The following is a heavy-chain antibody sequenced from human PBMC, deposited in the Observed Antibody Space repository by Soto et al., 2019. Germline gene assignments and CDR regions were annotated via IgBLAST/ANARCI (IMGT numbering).Heavy chain of an antibody. V-gene: IGHV1-69*13. D-gene: IGHD1-1*01. Sequence: GASVKVSCKASGYTFTSYGISWVRQAPGQGLEWMGGIIPIFGTANYAQKFQGRVTITADESTSTAYMELSSLRSEDTAVYYCARGDLEYKTYGMDVWGQGTTVTVSS. CDR2: IIPIFGTA. CDR3: ARGDLEYKTYGMDV. J-gene: IGHJ6*02. CDR1: GYTFTSYG.